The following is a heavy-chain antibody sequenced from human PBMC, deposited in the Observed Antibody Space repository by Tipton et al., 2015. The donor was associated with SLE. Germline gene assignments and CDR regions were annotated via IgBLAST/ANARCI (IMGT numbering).Heavy chain of an antibody. CDR1: GGSVSSGTYY. CDR2: IYHSGST. V-gene: IGHV4-61*01. Sequence: TLSLTCTVSGGSVSSGTYYWSWIRQPPGKGLEWIGYIYHSGSTYYNPSLKSRVTISVDTSKNQFSLKLSSVTAADTAVYYCARDLGYYGSGSGYWGQGTLVTVSS. J-gene: IGHJ4*02. D-gene: IGHD3-10*01. CDR3: ARDLGYYGSGSGY.